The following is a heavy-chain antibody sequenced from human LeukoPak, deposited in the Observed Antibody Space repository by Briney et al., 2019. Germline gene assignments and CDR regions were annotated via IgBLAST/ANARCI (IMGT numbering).Heavy chain of an antibody. J-gene: IGHJ5*02. CDR2: ISGSGGST. V-gene: IGHV3-23*01. D-gene: IGHD3-22*01. Sequence: GGSLRLSCAASGFTFSSYAMSWVRQAPGKGLEWVSAISGSGGSTYCADSVKGRFTISRDNSKNTLYLQMNSLRAEDTAVYYCAKDLGGPYYYDSSGYLNWFDPWGQGTLVTVSS. CDR3: AKDLGGPYYYDSSGYLNWFDP. CDR1: GFTFSSYA.